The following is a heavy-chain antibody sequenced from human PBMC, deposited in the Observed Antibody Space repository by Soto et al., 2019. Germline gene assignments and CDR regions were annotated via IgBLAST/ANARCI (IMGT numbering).Heavy chain of an antibody. D-gene: IGHD1-26*01. J-gene: IGHJ4*02. CDR2: ISYDGSDK. CDR1: GFTLSKYC. CDR3: AKVGTRIVAAAHFDY. V-gene: IGHV3-30*18. Sequence: SLRLSCAASGFTLSKYCMHWVRQAPGKGLEWVAVISYDGSDKDYADSVKGRFTISRDNSKNTLYLQMNSLTAEDTAVYYCAKVGTRIVAAAHFDYWGQGTLVTVSS.